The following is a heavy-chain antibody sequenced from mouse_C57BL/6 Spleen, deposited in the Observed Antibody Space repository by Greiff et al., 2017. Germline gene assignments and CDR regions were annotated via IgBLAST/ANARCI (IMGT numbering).Heavy chain of an antibody. J-gene: IGHJ3*01. D-gene: IGHD2-2*01. CDR1: GFNIKDDY. CDR2: IDPENGDT. CDR3: TTMVTTKLPY. Sequence: EVQLQQSGAELVRPGASVKLSCTASGFNIKDDYMPWVKQRPEQGLEWIGWIDPENGDTEYASKFQGKATITADTSSNTAYLQLSSLTSEDTAVYYCTTMVTTKLPYWGQGTLVTVSA. V-gene: IGHV14-4*01.